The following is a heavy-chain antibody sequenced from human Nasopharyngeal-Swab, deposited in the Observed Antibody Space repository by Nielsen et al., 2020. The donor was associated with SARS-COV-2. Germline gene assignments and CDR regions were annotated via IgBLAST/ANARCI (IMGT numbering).Heavy chain of an antibody. CDR2: ISGSGDTT. CDR1: GFTFSSYA. D-gene: IGHD2-21*01. CDR3: AKAPYLRGLDV. J-gene: IGHJ6*02. V-gene: IGHV3-23*01. Sequence: GESPKISCAASGFTFSSYAMTWVRQAPGKGLEWVSIISGSGDTTYYAESVKDRFTISRDNSKNTLYLQTNSLRVEDTAVYYCAKAPYLRGLDVWGQGTTVTVSS.